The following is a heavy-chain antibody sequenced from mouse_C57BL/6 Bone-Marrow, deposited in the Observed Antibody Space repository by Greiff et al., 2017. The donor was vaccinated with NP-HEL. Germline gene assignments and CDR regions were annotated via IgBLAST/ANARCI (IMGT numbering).Heavy chain of an antibody. D-gene: IGHD1-1*01. CDR2: ISSGGDYI. CDR3: TREGYYGSSCYFGD. J-gene: IGHJ2*01. V-gene: IGHV5-9-1*02. CDR1: GFTFSSYA. Sequence: EVQVVESGEGLVKPGGSLKLSCAASGFTFSSYAMSWVRQTPEQRLEWVAYISSGGDYIYYADTVKGRFTISRDNARNTLYLQMSSLKSEDTAMYYCTREGYYGSSCYFGDWGQGTTLTVAS.